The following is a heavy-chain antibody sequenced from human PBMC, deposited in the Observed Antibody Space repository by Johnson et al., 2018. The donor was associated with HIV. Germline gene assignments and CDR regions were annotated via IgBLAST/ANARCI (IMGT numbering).Heavy chain of an antibody. CDR1: GFTVSSNY. Sequence: VQLVESGGGLVQPGGSLRLSCAASGFTVSSNYMSWVRQAPGKGLEWVSVIYSGGSTYYADSVKCRFTISRDNSKNTLYLKMNSLRAEDTAVYYCARAKRLAAAGTYDAFDIWGQGTMVTVSS. CDR3: ARAKRLAAAGTYDAFDI. V-gene: IGHV3-66*01. CDR2: IYSGGST. D-gene: IGHD6-13*01. J-gene: IGHJ3*02.